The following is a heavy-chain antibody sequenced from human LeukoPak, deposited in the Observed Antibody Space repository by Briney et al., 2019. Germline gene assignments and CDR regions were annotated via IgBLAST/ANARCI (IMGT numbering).Heavy chain of an antibody. CDR2: INAGNGNT. D-gene: IGHD6-19*01. J-gene: IGHJ6*02. V-gene: IGHV1-3*01. CDR1: EYTFTDYA. CDR3: TRHLTAVAVNYYYYGMDV. Sequence: ASVKVSCKASEYTFTDYAINWVRQAPGQRLEWMGWINAGNGNTKYAQKFQGRVTITRDTSATTAYMELSSLRSEDTAVYYCTRHLTAVAVNYYYYGMDVWGQGTTVTVSS.